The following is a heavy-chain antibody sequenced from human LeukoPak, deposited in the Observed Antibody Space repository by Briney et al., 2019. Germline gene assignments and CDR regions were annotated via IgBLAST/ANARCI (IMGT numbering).Heavy chain of an antibody. V-gene: IGHV1-8*01. D-gene: IGHD3-22*01. CDR2: MNPNSGNT. J-gene: IGHJ4*02. Sequence: ASVKVSCKASGYTFTSYDINWVRQATGQGLEWMGWMNPNSGNTGYAQKFQGRVTMTRNTSISTAYMELSSLRSEDTAVYYCAREADSSGYGWYYFDYWGQGTLVTVSS. CDR1: GYTFTSYD. CDR3: AREADSSGYGWYYFDY.